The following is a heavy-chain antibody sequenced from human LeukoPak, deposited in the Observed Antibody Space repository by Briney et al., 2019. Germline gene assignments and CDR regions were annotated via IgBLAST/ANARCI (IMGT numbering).Heavy chain of an antibody. V-gene: IGHV4-34*01. CDR2: INHSGST. J-gene: IGHJ5*02. Sequence: PSETLSLTCAVYGGSFSGYHWGWIRQPPGKGLEWIGEINHSGSTNYNPSLKSRVTISVDTSKNQFSLKLSSVTAADTAVYYCARGRLGYCSGGSCYSYSNWFDPWGQGTLVTVSS. D-gene: IGHD2-15*01. CDR1: GGSFSGYH. CDR3: ARGRLGYCSGGSCYSYSNWFDP.